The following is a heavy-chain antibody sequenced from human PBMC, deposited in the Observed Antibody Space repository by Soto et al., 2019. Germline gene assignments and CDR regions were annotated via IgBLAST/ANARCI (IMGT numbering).Heavy chain of an antibody. D-gene: IGHD2-15*01. V-gene: IGHV1-58*01. CDR3: AADVSKRILKKGTYAFDI. CDR1: GFTFTSSA. J-gene: IGHJ3*02. CDR2: IVVGSGNT. Sequence: ASVKVSCKASGFTFTSSAVQWVRQARGQRLEWIGWIVVGSGNTNYAQQFQERVTLTRDRSTSTASMELSSLRSEDTAVYYCAADVSKRILKKGTYAFDIWGQGTMVTVSS.